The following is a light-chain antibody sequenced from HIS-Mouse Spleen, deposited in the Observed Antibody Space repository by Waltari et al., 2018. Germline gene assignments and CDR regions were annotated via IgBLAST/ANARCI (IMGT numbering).Light chain of an antibody. CDR3: QQSYSTPPMYT. CDR1: QSISSY. Sequence: DIQMTQSPSSLSASVGDRVTITCRASQSISSYLNWYQQKPGKATKLLIYAASSLQSGVPSRFSGSGPGTDFTLTISSLQPEDFATYYCQQSYSTPPMYTFGQGTKLEIK. V-gene: IGKV1-39*01. CDR2: AAS. J-gene: IGKJ2*01.